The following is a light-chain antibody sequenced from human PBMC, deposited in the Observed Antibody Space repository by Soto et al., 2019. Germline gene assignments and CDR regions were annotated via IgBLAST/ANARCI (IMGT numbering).Light chain of an antibody. CDR1: QSVSGW. J-gene: IGKJ1*01. V-gene: IGKV1-5*01. Sequence: DIQVAQCPSTLSASVGDTVTVTCRASQSVSGWLAWYQQKPGEAPKLLIYEASALPSGVPSRFSGSGSGTKFTLTIASLQPDDFATYYRHQYESFSGTFGQGTKVDIK. CDR2: EAS. CDR3: HQYESFSGT.